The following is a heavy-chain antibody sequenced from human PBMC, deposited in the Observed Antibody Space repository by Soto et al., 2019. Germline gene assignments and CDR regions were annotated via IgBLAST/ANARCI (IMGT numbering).Heavy chain of an antibody. V-gene: IGHV6-1*01. J-gene: IGHJ6*02. CDR2: TYYRSKWYN. CDR3: ARGYSSGWYLGYYYYYGMDV. CDR1: GDSVSSNSAA. D-gene: IGHD6-19*01. Sequence: SQTLSLTCAISGDSVSSNSAAWNWIRQSPSRGLEWLGRTYYRSKWYNDYAVSVKSRITINPDTSKNQFSLQLNSVTPEDTAVYYCARGYSSGWYLGYYYYYGMDVWGHGTTVTVSS.